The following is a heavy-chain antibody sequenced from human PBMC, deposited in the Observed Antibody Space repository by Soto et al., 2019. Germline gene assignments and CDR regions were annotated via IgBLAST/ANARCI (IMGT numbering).Heavy chain of an antibody. Sequence: SVKVSCKASGGTFSSYAISWVRQAPGQGLEWMGGIIPILGIANYTQKFQGRVTITADKSTSTAYMELSSLRSEDTAVYYCASPIDYYYGMDVWGQGTTVTVSS. CDR2: IIPILGIA. CDR1: GGTFSSYA. CDR3: ASPIDYYYGMDV. D-gene: IGHD3-16*02. J-gene: IGHJ6*02. V-gene: IGHV1-69*10.